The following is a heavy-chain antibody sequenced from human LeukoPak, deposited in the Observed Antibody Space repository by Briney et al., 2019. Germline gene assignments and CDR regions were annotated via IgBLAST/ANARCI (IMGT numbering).Heavy chain of an antibody. D-gene: IGHD2-21*01. CDR3: ARDFFPVVDSTWYEIGY. V-gene: IGHV3-30*02. CDR2: IRYDGSNK. J-gene: IGHJ4*02. CDR1: GFTFSSYG. Sequence: GGSLRLSCAASGFTFSSYGMHWVRQAPGKGLEWVAFIRYDGSNKYCADSVKGRFTISRDNSKNTLYLQMNSLRAEDTAVYYCARDFFPVVDSTWYEIGYWGQGTLVTVSS.